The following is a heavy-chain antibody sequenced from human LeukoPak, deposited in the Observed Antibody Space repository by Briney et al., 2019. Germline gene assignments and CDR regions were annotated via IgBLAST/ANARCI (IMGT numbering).Heavy chain of an antibody. Sequence: GGSLRLSCAASGFTFSSYAMSWVRQAPGKGLEWVSAISGSGGSTYYADSVKGRFTISRDNSRHTLYLQMDSLRAEDTAVYYCARDSRDNGMDVWGQGTTVTVSS. CDR3: ARDSRDNGMDV. J-gene: IGHJ6*02. D-gene: IGHD2-15*01. CDR1: GFTFSSYA. V-gene: IGHV3-23*01. CDR2: ISGSGGST.